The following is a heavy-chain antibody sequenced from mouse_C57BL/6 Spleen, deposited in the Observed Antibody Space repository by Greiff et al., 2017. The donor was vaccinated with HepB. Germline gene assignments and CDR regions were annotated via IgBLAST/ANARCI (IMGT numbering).Heavy chain of an antibody. CDR1: GYSITSGYY. J-gene: IGHJ3*01. CDR3: ARAYYDY. D-gene: IGHD2-10*01. Sequence: DVKLVESGPGLVKPSQSLSLTCSVTGYSITSGYYWNWIRQFPGNKLEWMGYISYDGSNNYNPSLKNRISITRDTSKNQFFLKLNSVTTEDTATYYCARAYYDYWGQGTLVTVSA. CDR2: ISYDGSN. V-gene: IGHV3-6*01.